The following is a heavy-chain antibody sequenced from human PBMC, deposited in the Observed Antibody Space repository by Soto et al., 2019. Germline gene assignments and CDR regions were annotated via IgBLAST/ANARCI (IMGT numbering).Heavy chain of an antibody. J-gene: IGHJ5*02. D-gene: IGHD6-13*01. CDR1: GGSISSSRSY. V-gene: IGHV4-39*01. CDR2: IFYAGNT. CDR3: ARQAAAPGIDLWFEP. Sequence: SDTLSLTCNVSGGSISSSRSYWSWFRQPPGKELEWIANIFYAGNTYYNPSLKSRVTVSVDTSKNQFSLKLDSVTAADTAVYYCARQAAAPGIDLWFEPWGQGTLVTVSS.